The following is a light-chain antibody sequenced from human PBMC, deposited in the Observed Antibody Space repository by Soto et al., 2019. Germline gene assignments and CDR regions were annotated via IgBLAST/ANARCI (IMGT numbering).Light chain of an antibody. CDR2: GAS. CDR1: QSVSID. J-gene: IGKJ1*01. V-gene: IGKV3-15*01. CDR3: QQYNKWPLT. Sequence: DIAMTQSPAPLSVSPGERATLSCRASQSVSIDLAWYQQTPGQAPRLIIYGASTRATGIPVRFSGSASGTECTLTISSLQSEDVTVYYCQQYNKWPLTLGQGTKVDIK.